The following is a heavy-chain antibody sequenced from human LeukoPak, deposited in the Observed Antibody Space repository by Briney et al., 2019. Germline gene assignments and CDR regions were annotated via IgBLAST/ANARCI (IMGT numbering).Heavy chain of an antibody. CDR1: GYTLTELS. V-gene: IGHV1-24*01. J-gene: IGHJ5*02. CDR3: ATGSRYSSGWYSGNWFDP. Sequence: ASVKVSCKVSGYTLTELSMHWVRQAPGKGLEWMGGFDPEDGETIYAQKFQGRVTMTEDTSTDTAYMELSSLRSEDTAVYYCATGSRYSSGWYSGNWFDPWGQGTLVTVSS. D-gene: IGHD6-19*01. CDR2: FDPEDGET.